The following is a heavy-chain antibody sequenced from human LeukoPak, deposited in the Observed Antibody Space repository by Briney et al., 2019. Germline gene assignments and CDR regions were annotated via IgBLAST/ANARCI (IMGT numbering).Heavy chain of an antibody. CDR3: ARTRYYYNSRSYGAPYYFDY. CDR1: GGSISSSSYY. Sequence: SETLSLTCTVSGGSISSSSYYWGWIRQPRGKGVEWIGSIYYSGSTYYNRSVKRRFTISVDRAKNQFYLKLSSVTAAATAVYYCARTRYYYNSRSYGAPYYFDYWGQGTLVTVSS. D-gene: IGHD3-10*01. V-gene: IGHV4-39*01. J-gene: IGHJ4*02. CDR2: IYYSGST.